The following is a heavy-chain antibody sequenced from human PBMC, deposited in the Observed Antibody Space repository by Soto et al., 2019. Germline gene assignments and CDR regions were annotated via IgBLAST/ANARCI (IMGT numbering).Heavy chain of an antibody. Sequence: QVQLVQSGAEVKKPGASVKVSCKASGYTFTSYAMHWVRQAPGQRLEWMGWINAGNGNTKYSQKFQGRVTITRDTSASTAYMELSSLRSEDTAVYYCARGDIVATYHTVIDYWGQGTLVTVSS. CDR2: INAGNGNT. CDR1: GYTFTSYA. V-gene: IGHV1-3*01. D-gene: IGHD5-12*01. J-gene: IGHJ4*02. CDR3: ARGDIVATYHTVIDY.